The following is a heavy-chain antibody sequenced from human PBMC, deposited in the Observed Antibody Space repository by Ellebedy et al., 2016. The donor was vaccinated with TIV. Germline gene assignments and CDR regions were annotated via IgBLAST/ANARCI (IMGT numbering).Heavy chain of an antibody. V-gene: IGHV4-59*01. CDR1: GGSFSGYY. Sequence: GSLRLXXAVYGGSFSGYYWSWIRQPPGKGLEWIGYIYYSGSTNYNPSLKSRVTISVDTSKNQFSLKLSSVTAADTAVYYCARAPLGDDFWSGYYANYYYYYGMDVWGQGTTVTVSS. J-gene: IGHJ6*02. CDR3: ARAPLGDDFWSGYYANYYYYYGMDV. D-gene: IGHD3-3*01. CDR2: IYYSGST.